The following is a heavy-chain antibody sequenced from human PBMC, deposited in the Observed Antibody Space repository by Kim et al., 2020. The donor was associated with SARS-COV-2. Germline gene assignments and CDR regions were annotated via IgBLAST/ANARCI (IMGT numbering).Heavy chain of an antibody. CDR3: MKGGWGGFWDH. J-gene: IGHJ4*02. CDR2: IDGSDGTT. V-gene: IGHV3-23*01. D-gene: IGHD3-10*01. CDR1: GFTFTGHA. Sequence: GGSLRLSCTTSGFTFTGHAMSWVRQAPGKGLEWVSSIDGSDGTTYYVDSVRGRFTISRDDSKNTLYLQMSALRGDDTAVYYCMKGGWGGFWDHWGQGTLVTVSS.